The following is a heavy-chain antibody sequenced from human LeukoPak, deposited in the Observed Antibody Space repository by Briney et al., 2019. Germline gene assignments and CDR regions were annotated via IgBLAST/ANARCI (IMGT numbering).Heavy chain of an antibody. CDR2: IYSGGST. V-gene: IGHV3-53*01. CDR3: AKSGEDDFWSGYSSENYYYYGMDV. CDR1: GFTVSSNY. J-gene: IGHJ6*02. D-gene: IGHD3-3*01. Sequence: QPGGSLRLSCAASGFTVSSNYMSWVRQAPGKGLEWVSVIYSGGSTYYADSVKGRFTISRDNSKNTLYLQMNSLRAEDTAVYYCAKSGEDDFWSGYSSENYYYYGMDVWGQGTTVTVSS.